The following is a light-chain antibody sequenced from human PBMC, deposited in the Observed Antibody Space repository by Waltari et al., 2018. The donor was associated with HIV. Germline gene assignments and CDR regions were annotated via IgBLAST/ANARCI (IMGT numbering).Light chain of an antibody. J-gene: IGKJ2*01. V-gene: IGKV1-27*01. CDR1: QTLTTW. Sequence: DIQMTQSPSSVSASVGDRVTVTCRASQTLTTWLTWYRQKPGTAPEVLIYATSTLQTGVPDRFTGSGSGTNFTLTISRLEDEDVAVYFCQQYHSTPYTFGQGTKLEIK. CDR2: ATS. CDR3: QQYHSTPYT.